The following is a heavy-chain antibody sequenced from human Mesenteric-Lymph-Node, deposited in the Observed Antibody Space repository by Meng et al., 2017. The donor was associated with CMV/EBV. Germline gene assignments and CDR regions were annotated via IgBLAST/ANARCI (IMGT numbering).Heavy chain of an antibody. J-gene: IGHJ6*02. D-gene: IGHD2-15*01. CDR3: ARDRLVVVGATPNYYYGLDV. Sequence: GESLKISCAASGFTFSPYWIHWVRQAPGKGLVWVSRINSDGSGTSYADSVKGRFTISRDNAKNSLYLQMNSLRAEDTAVYYCARDRLVVVGATPNYYYGLDVWGQGTTVTVSS. CDR2: INSDGSGT. V-gene: IGHV3-74*01. CDR1: GFTFSPYW.